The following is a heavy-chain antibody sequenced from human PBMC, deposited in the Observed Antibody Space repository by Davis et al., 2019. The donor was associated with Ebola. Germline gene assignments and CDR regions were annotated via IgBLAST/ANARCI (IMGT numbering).Heavy chain of an antibody. J-gene: IGHJ4*01. D-gene: IGHD6-13*01. V-gene: IGHV3-23*01. CDR2: ISGSGGST. Sequence: GGSLRPSCAASGFTFSSYAMSWVRQAPGKGLEWVSAISGSGGSTYYADSVKGRFTISRDNSKNTLYLQMNSLRAEDTAVYYCAKGGDARGIAAAGTESHYSGPGTLVPVSS. CDR1: GFTFSSYA. CDR3: AKGGDARGIAAAGTESHY.